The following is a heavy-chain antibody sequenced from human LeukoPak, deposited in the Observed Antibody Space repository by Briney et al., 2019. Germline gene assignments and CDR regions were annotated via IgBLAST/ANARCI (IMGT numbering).Heavy chain of an antibody. V-gene: IGHV4-59*08. CDR1: GGSISSYY. CDR3: ARVRYNWNEDDY. D-gene: IGHD1-1*01. CDR2: IYNSEST. J-gene: IGHJ4*02. Sequence: SETLSLTCTVSGGSISSYYWSWIRQPPGKGLEWIGYIYNSESTNYNPSLKSRVTMSVDTSKNQFSLNLISVTAADTAVYYCARVRYNWNEDDYWGQGILVTVSS.